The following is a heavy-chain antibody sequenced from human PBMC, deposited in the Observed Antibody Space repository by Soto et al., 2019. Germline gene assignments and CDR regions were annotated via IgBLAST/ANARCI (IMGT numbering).Heavy chain of an antibody. V-gene: IGHV4-4*02. Sequence: SETLSLTCAVSGGSISSRNWWSRVRQPPGKGLEWIGEIYHSGSTNYNPSLKSRVPISVDKSKNQFSLERGSVTAADTAVYYCARGGSEYSDWCSTYGHFDYWGQGTLVTVGS. D-gene: IGHD3-9*01. CDR3: ARGGSEYSDWCSTYGHFDY. J-gene: IGHJ4*02. CDR2: IYHSGST. CDR1: GGSISSRNW.